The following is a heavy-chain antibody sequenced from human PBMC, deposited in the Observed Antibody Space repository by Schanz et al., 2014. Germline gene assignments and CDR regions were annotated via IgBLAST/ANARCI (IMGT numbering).Heavy chain of an antibody. J-gene: IGHJ4*02. CDR3: ARDGEAAAGCEY. V-gene: IGHV1-18*01. CDR1: GYTFNNHG. Sequence: QVQLVQSGGEVKKPGASATVSCKASGYTFNNHGISWVRQAPGQGLEWMGWINAHTGNTQYAQKFQGRVTMTRDTSTSTVYMELSSLRSEDTAVYYCARDGEAAAGCEYWGQGTLVTVSS. CDR2: INAHTGNT. D-gene: IGHD6-13*01.